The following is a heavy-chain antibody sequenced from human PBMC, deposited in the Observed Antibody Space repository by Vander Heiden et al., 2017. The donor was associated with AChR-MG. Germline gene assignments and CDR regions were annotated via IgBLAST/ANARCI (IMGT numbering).Heavy chain of an antibody. V-gene: IGHV3-48*02. CDR3: ARPDTASGYAFDI. D-gene: IGHD5-18*01. J-gene: IGHJ3*02. CDR2: INSSSSAI. Sequence: EVQLVESGGGLVQPGGSLRLSCAASGFPFSSYSMNWVRQAPGKGLEWVSYINSSSSAIYYADSVKGRFTISRDNAKNSLFLQMNSLRDEDTAVYYCARPDTASGYAFDIWGQGTMVTVS. CDR1: GFPFSSYS.